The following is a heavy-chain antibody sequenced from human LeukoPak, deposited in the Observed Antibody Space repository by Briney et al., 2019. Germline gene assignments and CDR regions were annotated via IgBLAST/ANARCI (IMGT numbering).Heavy chain of an antibody. Sequence: PGGSLRLSCAASGFTFSSYGMSWVRQAPGKGLEWVSAISGSGGSTYDADSVKGRFTISRDNSKNTLYLQMNSLRAEDTAVYYCAKTSSTGVVPAAMFYWGQGTLVTVSS. CDR3: AKTSSTGVVPAAMFY. D-gene: IGHD2-2*01. CDR2: ISGSGGST. V-gene: IGHV3-23*01. CDR1: GFTFSSYG. J-gene: IGHJ4*02.